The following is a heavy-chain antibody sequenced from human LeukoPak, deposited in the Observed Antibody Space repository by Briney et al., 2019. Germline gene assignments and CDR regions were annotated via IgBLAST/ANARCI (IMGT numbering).Heavy chain of an antibody. Sequence: GGSLRLSCAASGFTFSSAAMSWVRQAPGKGLEWVSAISNNGGYTYYADSVQGRFTISRDNSKSTLCLQMNSLRAEDTAVYYCAKQLGYCSDGSCYFPYWGQGTLVTVSS. CDR2: ISNNGGYT. CDR1: GFTFSSAA. J-gene: IGHJ4*02. CDR3: AKQLGYCSDGSCYFPY. D-gene: IGHD2-15*01. V-gene: IGHV3-23*01.